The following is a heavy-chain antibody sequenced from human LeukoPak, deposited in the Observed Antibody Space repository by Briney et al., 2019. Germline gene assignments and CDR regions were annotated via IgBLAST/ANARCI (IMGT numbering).Heavy chain of an antibody. V-gene: IGHV1-24*01. Sequence: WMGGVDAEDGETIHAQKFQGRVTMTYETSTDTAYMELSSLRSEDTAVYYCARDRGYCSSTSCEDYYYYYYMDVWGKGTTVTVSS. CDR3: ARDRGYCSSTSCEDYYYYYYMDV. D-gene: IGHD2-2*01. J-gene: IGHJ6*03. CDR2: VDAEDGET.